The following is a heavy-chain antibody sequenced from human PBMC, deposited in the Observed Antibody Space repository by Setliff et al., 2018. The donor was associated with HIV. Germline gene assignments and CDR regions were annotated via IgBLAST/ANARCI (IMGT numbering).Heavy chain of an antibody. CDR3: ARVMDWSGGSYCTDY. Sequence: GGSLRLSCAASGFTFSSYGMHWVRQAPGKGLEWVAVIWYDGSNKYYADSVKGRFTISRDNSKNTLYLQMNSLRAEDTAVYYCARVMDWSGGSYCTDYLGQGTLVTVSS. V-gene: IGHV3-33*01. J-gene: IGHJ4*02. CDR1: GFTFSSYG. CDR2: IWYDGSNK. D-gene: IGHD2-15*01.